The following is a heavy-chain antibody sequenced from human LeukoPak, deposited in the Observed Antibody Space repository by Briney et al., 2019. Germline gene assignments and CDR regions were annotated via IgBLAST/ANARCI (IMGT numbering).Heavy chain of an antibody. CDR2: IWYEERTK. V-gene: IGHV3-33*06. CDR3: AKEGIYLKSSLED. CDR1: GFTFSSYG. Sequence: GGSLRLSCTASGFTFSSYGMHWVRQAPGNGLEWVATIWYEERTKYYIDSVKGRFTISRDNSKNTFHLQMNSLRVDDTAIYYCAKEGIYLKSSLEDWGQGTLVTVSS. J-gene: IGHJ4*02. D-gene: IGHD5-12*01.